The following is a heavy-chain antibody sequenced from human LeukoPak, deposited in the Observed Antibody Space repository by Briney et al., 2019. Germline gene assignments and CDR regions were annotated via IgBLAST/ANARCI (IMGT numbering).Heavy chain of an antibody. Sequence: GGSLRLSCAASGFTFSSYAMSWVRQAPGKGLEWVANIKQDGSEKYYVDSVKGRFTISRDNAKNSLYLQMNSLRAEDTAVYYCARDQAGIAAAGGYNWFDPWGQGTLVTVSS. D-gene: IGHD6-13*01. CDR1: GFTFSSYA. V-gene: IGHV3-7*01. J-gene: IGHJ5*02. CDR3: ARDQAGIAAAGGYNWFDP. CDR2: IKQDGSEK.